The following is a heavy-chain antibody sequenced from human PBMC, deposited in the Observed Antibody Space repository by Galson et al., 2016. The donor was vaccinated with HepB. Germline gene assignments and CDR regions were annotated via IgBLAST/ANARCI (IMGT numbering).Heavy chain of an antibody. CDR3: ARNPMTGAGYYFDS. CDR2: LYYSGST. J-gene: IGHJ4*02. CDR1: GASMSGSRYY. D-gene: IGHD3-9*01. V-gene: IGHV4-39*01. Sequence: SETLSLTCTVSGASMSGSRYYWGWIRQPPGKPLEWIGTLYYSGSTYYNPSVKSRITIDADTSKNQFSLQLNSVTPEDTAVYYCARNPMTGAGYYFDSWGQGTLVAVSS.